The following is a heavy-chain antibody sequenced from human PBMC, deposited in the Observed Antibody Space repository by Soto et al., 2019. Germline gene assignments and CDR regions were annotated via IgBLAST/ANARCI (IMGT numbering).Heavy chain of an antibody. CDR1: GCSISSYY. CDR3: ASMFGLSAFDI. J-gene: IGHJ3*02. CDR2: IYYSGST. Sequence: SETLSLTCPFSGCSISSYYWSWIRQPPGKGLEWIGYIYYSGSTNYNPSLKSRVTISVDTSKNQFSLKLSSVTAADTAVYYCASMFGLSAFDIWGQGTMVTVSS. V-gene: IGHV4-59*01. D-gene: IGHD3-10*02.